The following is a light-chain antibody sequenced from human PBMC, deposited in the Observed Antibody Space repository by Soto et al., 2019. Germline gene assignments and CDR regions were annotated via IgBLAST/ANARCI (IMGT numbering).Light chain of an antibody. CDR1: SSNIGADFD. CDR2: HNN. Sequence: QSVLTQPPSVSGAPGQRVTISCTGSSSNIGADFDVHWYQHLPGTAPKLLISHNNNRPSGVPDRFSGSKSGTSASLAITGLQAEDEADYYCSSYAGSNLCVFGTGTKVTVL. J-gene: IGLJ1*01. V-gene: IGLV1-40*01. CDR3: SSYAGSNLCV.